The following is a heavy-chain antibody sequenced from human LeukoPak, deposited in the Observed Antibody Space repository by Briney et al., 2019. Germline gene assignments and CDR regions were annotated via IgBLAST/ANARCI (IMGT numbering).Heavy chain of an antibody. CDR3: ASYGVGPITMVRGAIQWYFQH. J-gene: IGHJ1*01. CDR1: GYSFTSYW. V-gene: IGHV5-51*01. Sequence: GESLKISCKGSGYSFTSYWIGWVRQMPGKGLEWMGIIYPGDSDTRYSPSFQGQVTISADKSISTAYLQWSSLKASDTAMYYCASYGVGPITMVRGAIQWYFQHWGRGTLVTVSS. CDR2: IYPGDSDT. D-gene: IGHD3-10*01.